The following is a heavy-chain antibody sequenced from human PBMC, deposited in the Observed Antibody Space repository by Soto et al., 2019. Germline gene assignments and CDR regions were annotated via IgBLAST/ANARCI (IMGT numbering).Heavy chain of an antibody. CDR2: ISVSGGST. D-gene: IGHD3-22*01. Sequence: GRTLGFGSAVPEYCLDSAAMSYAVYSLGKRREGGSAISVSGGSTYYADSVKGRFTISRDNSKNTLYPQMNSLRAEDTAVYYCAKVLFSGSSTSYIYG. J-gene: IGHJ6*01. CDR3: AKVLFSGSSTSYIYG. CDR1: EYCLDSAA. V-gene: IGHV3-23*01.